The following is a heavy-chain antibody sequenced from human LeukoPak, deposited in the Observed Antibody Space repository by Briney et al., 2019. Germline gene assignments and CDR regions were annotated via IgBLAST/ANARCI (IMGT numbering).Heavy chain of an antibody. Sequence: GGSLRLSCAASGFTFSTYWMSWVRQAPGKGLEWVANIKEDGSEKYYVDSVNGRFTSSRDNSKNTLYLQMNSLRAEDTAVYYCAKDLRRGYYMDVWGKGTTVTVSS. CDR3: AKDLRRGYYMDV. D-gene: IGHD1-26*01. CDR1: GFTFSTYW. J-gene: IGHJ6*03. CDR2: IKEDGSEK. V-gene: IGHV3-7*01.